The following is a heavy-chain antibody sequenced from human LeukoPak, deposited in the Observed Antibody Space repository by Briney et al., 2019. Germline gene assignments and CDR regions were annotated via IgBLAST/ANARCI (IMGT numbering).Heavy chain of an antibody. CDR3: AKGRYDIAAAGSIDD. J-gene: IGHJ4*02. Sequence: GGSLRLSCAASGFTFSNYGMHWVRKAPGKGLEWVALISRYGSNKYYADPVRGRFTISRDNSKNTLYVQMNILIAEDTAVFYCAKGRYDIAAAGSIDDWGQGTLVSVPS. D-gene: IGHD6-13*01. V-gene: IGHV3-30*18. CDR2: ISRYGSNK. CDR1: GFTFSNYG.